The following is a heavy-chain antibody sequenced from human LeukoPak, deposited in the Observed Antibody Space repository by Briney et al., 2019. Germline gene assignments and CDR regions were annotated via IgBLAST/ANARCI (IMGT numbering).Heavy chain of an antibody. V-gene: IGHV3-53*01. D-gene: IGHD6-19*01. CDR2: IYSGGST. J-gene: IGHJ4*02. CDR1: GFTVSSNY. Sequence: GGPLRLSCAASGFTVSSNYMSWVRQAPGKGLEWVSVIYSGGSTYYADSVKGRFTISRDNSKNTLYLQMNSLRAEDTAVYYCARDQAYSSGWLVYWGQGTLVTVSS. CDR3: ARDQAYSSGWLVY.